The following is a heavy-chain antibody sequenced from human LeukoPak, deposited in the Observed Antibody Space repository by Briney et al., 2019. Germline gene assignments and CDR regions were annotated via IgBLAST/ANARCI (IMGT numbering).Heavy chain of an antibody. D-gene: IGHD3-10*01. V-gene: IGHV3-9*03. CDR1: GFTFDDYA. CDR3: AKDKGRGFYYYMDV. Sequence: GGSLRLSCAASGFTFDDYAMHWVRQAPGKGLEWVSGISWNSGSIGYADSVKGRFTISRDNAKNSLYLQMNSLRAEDMALYYCAKDKGRGFYYYMDVWGKGTTVTVSS. J-gene: IGHJ6*03. CDR2: ISWNSGSI.